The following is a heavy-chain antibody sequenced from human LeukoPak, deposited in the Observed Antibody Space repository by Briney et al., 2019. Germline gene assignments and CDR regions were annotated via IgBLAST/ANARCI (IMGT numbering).Heavy chain of an antibody. CDR1: GFTFSSYA. J-gene: IGHJ5*02. D-gene: IGHD3-9*01. CDR2: ISGSGGST. V-gene: IGHV3-23*01. Sequence: PGGSLRLSCAASGFTFSSYAMSWVRQAPGKGLEWVSAISGSGGSTYYADSVKGRFTISRDNSKNTLYLQMNSLRAEDTAVYYCAEGGVLRYSGNWFDPWGQGTLVTVSS. CDR3: AEGGVLRYSGNWFDP.